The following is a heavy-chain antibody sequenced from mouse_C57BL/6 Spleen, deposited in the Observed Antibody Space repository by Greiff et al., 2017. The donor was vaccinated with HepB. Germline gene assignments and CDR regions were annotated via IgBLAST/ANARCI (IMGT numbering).Heavy chain of an antibody. CDR1: GYAFTNYL. CDR3: ARGDGYYVDYAMDY. CDR2: INPGSGGT. Sequence: QVQLQQSGAELVRPGTSVKVSCKASGYAFTNYLIEWVKQRPGQGLEWIGVINPGSGGTNYNEKFKGKATLTADKSSSTAYMQLSSLTSEDSAVYFCARGDGYYVDYAMDYWGQGTSVTVSS. V-gene: IGHV1-54*01. J-gene: IGHJ4*01. D-gene: IGHD2-3*01.